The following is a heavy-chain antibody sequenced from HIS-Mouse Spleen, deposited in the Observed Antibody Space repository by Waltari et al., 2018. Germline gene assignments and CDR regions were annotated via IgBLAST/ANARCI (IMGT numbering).Heavy chain of an antibody. J-gene: IGHJ2*01. CDR1: GGSISSCSHY. CDR3: AREIPYSSSWYDWYFDL. Sequence: QLQLQESGPGLVEPSETLSPTCTFSGGSISSCSHYWGWIRQPPGKGLEWIGSIYYSGSTYYNPSLKSRVTISVDTSKNQFSLKLSSVTAADTAVYYCAREIPYSSSWYDWYFDLWGRGTLVTVSS. V-gene: IGHV4-39*07. D-gene: IGHD6-13*01. CDR2: IYYSGST.